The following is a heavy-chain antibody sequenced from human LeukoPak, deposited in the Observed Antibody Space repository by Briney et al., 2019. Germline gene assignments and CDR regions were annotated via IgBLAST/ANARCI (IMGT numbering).Heavy chain of an antibody. V-gene: IGHV4-34*01. CDR1: GGSFSGCY. J-gene: IGHJ4*02. D-gene: IGHD6-25*01. Sequence: SETLSLTCAVYGGSFSGCYWSWIRQPPGKGLEWIGEINHSGSTNYNPSLKSRVTISVDTSKNQFSLKLSSVTAADTAVYYCARMSDGIARLLYYFDYWGQGTLVTVSS. CDR2: INHSGST. CDR3: ARMSDGIARLLYYFDY.